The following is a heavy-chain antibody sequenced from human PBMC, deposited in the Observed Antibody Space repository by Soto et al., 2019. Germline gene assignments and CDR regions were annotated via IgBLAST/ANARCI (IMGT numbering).Heavy chain of an antibody. CDR2: ITSSGSSK. CDR1: GFDVSDFS. D-gene: IGHD4-17*01. CDR3: ARVQGDDYGDPEDYYYSMDV. Sequence: QVQLVESGGGLVKPGGSLRLSCAVSGFDVSDFSMSWIRQAPGKGLEYVSHITSSGSSKYYADSVRGRFTISRDNAKNSLYLQMNSLRAEDTAVYYCARVQGDDYGDPEDYYYSMDVWGQGTPVTVSS. V-gene: IGHV3-11*01. J-gene: IGHJ6*02.